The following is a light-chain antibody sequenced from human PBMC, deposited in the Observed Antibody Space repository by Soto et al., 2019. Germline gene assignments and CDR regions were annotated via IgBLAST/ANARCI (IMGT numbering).Light chain of an antibody. CDR1: RSVSAS. Sequence: EIVMTQSPDTVSVSPGERATLSYRASRSVSASLAWCQRKPGQAPRRVIYGASTWGTDVPPRFTGSGSGTEFTLTISGLQSEDFAVYYCQQYNSWPIRFGQGTRLEIK. V-gene: IGKV3D-15*01. J-gene: IGKJ5*01. CDR2: GAS. CDR3: QQYNSWPIR.